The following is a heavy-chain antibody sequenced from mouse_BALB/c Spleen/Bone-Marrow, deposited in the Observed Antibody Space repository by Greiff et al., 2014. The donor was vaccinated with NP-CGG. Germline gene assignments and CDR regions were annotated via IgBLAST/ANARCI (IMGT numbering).Heavy chain of an antibody. J-gene: IGHJ4*01. CDR2: ILPGSGSI. Sequence: VKLMESGAELMKPGASVKISCKATGYTFSSYWIGWVKQRPGHGLEWIGEILPGSGSIKYNEKFKGKATLTADTSSNTAYMQLSSLTSEDSAVYYCASRYDTMDYWGQGTSVTVSS. CDR1: GYTFSSYW. CDR3: ASRYDTMDY. V-gene: IGHV1-9*01.